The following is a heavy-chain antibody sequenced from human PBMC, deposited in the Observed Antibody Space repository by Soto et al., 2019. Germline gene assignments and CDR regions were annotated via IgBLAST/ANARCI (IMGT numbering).Heavy chain of an antibody. CDR1: GGSFSGYY. D-gene: IGHD3-3*01. CDR2: INHSGST. CDR3: ARGGVRVLEWLLWGRWGYRYCYFDY. Sequence: QVQLQQWGAGLLKPSETLSLTCAVYGGSFSGYYWSWIRQPPGKGLEWIGEINHSGSTNYNPSLKSRLTISINTSETRFSLRLSSVTAADTAVYYWARGGVRVLEWLLWGRWGYRYCYFDYWGQGTLVTVSS. V-gene: IGHV4-34*01. J-gene: IGHJ4*02.